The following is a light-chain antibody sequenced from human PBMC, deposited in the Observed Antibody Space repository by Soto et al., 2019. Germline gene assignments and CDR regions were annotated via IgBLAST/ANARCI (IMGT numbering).Light chain of an antibody. CDR1: QSISDW. CDR3: QEYKSAT. V-gene: IGKV1-5*01. Sequence: DIQMTQSPSTRSACVGDRVTITCRASQSISDWLAWYQQKPGKAPKLLIYDASTLQSGVPSRFSGSGSGTEFTLTISSLQPDDFATYYCQEYKSATFGQGTKLEIE. J-gene: IGKJ2*01. CDR2: DAS.